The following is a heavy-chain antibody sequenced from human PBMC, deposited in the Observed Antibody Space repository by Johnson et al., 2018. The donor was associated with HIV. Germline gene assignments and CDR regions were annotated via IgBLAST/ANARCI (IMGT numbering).Heavy chain of an antibody. J-gene: IGHJ3*02. CDR1: GFTFSNYG. Sequence: QVQLVESGGGVVQPGGSLRLSCAASGFTFSNYGMHWVRPAPGKGLEWVAFLRYDGSIKYYLGSVKGRFTISSDNSKTTLYMQMNSLRAEDTAVYYCAKGHSSGYPKDAFDMWGQGTMVIVSS. V-gene: IGHV3-30*02. CDR2: LRYDGSIK. D-gene: IGHD3-22*01. CDR3: AKGHSSGYPKDAFDM.